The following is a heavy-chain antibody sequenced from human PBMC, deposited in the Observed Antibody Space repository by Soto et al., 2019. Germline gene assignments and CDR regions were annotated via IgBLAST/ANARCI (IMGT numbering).Heavy chain of an antibody. CDR1: GGTFSSYA. CDR3: ARPPYSASYFDDYYYYGMDV. CDR2: IIPIFGTA. D-gene: IGHD1-26*01. Sequence: QVQLVQSGAEVKKPGSSVKVSCKASGGTFSSYAISWVRQAPGQGLEWMGGIIPIFGTANYAQKFQGRVTITADESTSPAYMELSSLRSEDTAVYYCARPPYSASYFDDYYYYGMDVWGQGTTVTVSS. J-gene: IGHJ6*02. V-gene: IGHV1-69*01.